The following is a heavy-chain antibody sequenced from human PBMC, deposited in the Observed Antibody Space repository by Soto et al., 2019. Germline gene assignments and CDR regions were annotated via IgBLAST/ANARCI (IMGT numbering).Heavy chain of an antibody. CDR3: AKDFGYNYGYDAFDI. J-gene: IGHJ3*02. CDR1: GFTFCRYA. Sequence: GGSLRLSCAASGFTFCRYAMSWVRPAPGKGLEWVSVFSVSGGNTYYADSVKGRFTISRDNSKNTLYLQMNNLRAEDTAVYYCAKDFGYNYGYDAFDIWGQGTMVT. D-gene: IGHD5-18*01. CDR2: FSVSGGNT. V-gene: IGHV3-23*01.